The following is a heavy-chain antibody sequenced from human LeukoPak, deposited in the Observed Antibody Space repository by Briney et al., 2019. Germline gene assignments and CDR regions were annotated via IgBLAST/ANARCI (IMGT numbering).Heavy chain of an antibody. D-gene: IGHD1-26*01. CDR1: GGTFSSYA. CDR2: IIPIFGTA. J-gene: IGHJ6*02. V-gene: IGHV1-69*05. CDR3: AGGIELYYYYYGMDV. Sequence: SVKVSCTASGGTFSSYAISWVRQAPGQGLEWMGGIIPIFGTANYAQKFQGRVTITRDTSASTAYMELSSLRSEDTAVYYCAGGIELYYYYYGMDVWGQGTTVTVSS.